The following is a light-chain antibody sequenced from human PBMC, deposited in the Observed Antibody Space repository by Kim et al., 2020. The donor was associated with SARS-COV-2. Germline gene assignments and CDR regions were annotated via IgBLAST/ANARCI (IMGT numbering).Light chain of an antibody. CDR2: EVS. CDR3: MQGRHLPYT. Sequence: VVLTQTPLSLSVIPGQPACISCKSAQSLLNRDGKTSLFWYLVKPGQSPQLLIYEVSSRFSGVPERFSGSGSGTDFTLRISRVEAEDLGTYYCMQGRHLPYTFGQGTKLEI. V-gene: IGKV2-29*02. J-gene: IGKJ2*01. CDR1: QSLLNRDGKTS.